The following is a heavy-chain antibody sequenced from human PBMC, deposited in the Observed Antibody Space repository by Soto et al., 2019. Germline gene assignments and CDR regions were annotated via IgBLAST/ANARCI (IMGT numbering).Heavy chain of an antibody. J-gene: IGHJ6*04. CDR3: ARDLVLAAAGNYYYGMDF. V-gene: IGHV1-2*04. Sequence: ASVKVSCKASGYTFTGYYMHWVRQAPGQGLEWMGWINPNSGGTNYAQKFQGWVTMTRDTSISTAYMELSRLRSDDTAVYYCARDLVLAAAGNYYYGMDFCGKGSTVTVSS. CDR1: GYTFTGYY. CDR2: INPNSGGT. D-gene: IGHD6-13*01.